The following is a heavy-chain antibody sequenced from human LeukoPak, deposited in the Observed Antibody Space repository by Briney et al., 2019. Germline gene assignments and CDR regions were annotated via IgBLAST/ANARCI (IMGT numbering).Heavy chain of an antibody. CDR1: GFTFDDYA. J-gene: IGHJ3*02. Sequence: GGSLRLSCAASGFTFDDYAVHWVRHAPGKGLEWVSLISGDGGSTYYADSVKGRFTISRDNSKNSLYLQMNSLRTEDTALYYCAKGSRRGSLLYAFDIWGQGTMVTVSS. CDR3: AKGSRRGSLLYAFDI. V-gene: IGHV3-43*02. CDR2: ISGDGGST. D-gene: IGHD5-12*01.